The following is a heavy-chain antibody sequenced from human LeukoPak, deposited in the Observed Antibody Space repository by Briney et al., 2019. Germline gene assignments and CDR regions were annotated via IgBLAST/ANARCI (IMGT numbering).Heavy chain of an antibody. D-gene: IGHD1-1*01. V-gene: IGHV3-23*01. J-gene: IGHJ4*02. CDR2: IRHRDGRT. CDR3: AKGLERESRLDS. Sequence: GGSLRLSCDASGFNFNTYTMYWVRQAPGQGLEWVSGIRHRDGRTYYADSVRGRFTISSDIFKNTLYLQMNGLRADDTALYYCAKGLERESRLDSWGQGTLVTVSS. CDR1: GFNFNTYT.